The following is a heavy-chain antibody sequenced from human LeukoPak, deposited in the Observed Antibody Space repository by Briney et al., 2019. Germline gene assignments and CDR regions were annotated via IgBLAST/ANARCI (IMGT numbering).Heavy chain of an antibody. D-gene: IGHD3-16*01. Sequence: SETLSLTCAVYGGSFSGYYWSWIRQPPGKGLEWIGSIYYSGSTYYNPSLKSRVTISVDTSKNQFSLKLSSVTAADTAVYYCARHYGRSWFDPWGQGTLVTVSS. V-gene: IGHV4-34*01. CDR2: IYYSGST. CDR1: GGSFSGYY. CDR3: ARHYGRSWFDP. J-gene: IGHJ5*02.